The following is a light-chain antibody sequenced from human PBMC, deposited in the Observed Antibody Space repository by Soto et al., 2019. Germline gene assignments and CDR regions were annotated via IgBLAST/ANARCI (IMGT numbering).Light chain of an antibody. CDR2: HAS. CDR1: QSVSSN. CDR3: QQYNNWPLIT. V-gene: IGKV3-15*01. Sequence: VVRQPPATLYLYHGERATLSCSASQSVSSNLAWYQQKPGQAPRLLIFHASTRATGVPARFSGSGSGSDFTLTISFLQSEDFAVYFCQQYNNWPLITFGPGTRLEIK. J-gene: IGKJ5*01.